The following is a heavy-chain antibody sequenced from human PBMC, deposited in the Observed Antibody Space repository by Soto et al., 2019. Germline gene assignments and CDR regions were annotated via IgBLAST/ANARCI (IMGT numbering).Heavy chain of an antibody. J-gene: IGHJ4*02. CDR2: IKEDGSER. CDR3: TRGHPSIYNY. CDR1: GFTFSNYW. D-gene: IGHD4-4*01. Sequence: GGSLRLSCAASGFTFSNYWMSWVRQAPGKGLEWVANIKEDGSERYYVDSVKGRFTISRDNAKNSLYLQMTSLRPEDTAVYYCTRGHPSIYNYWGQGTLVTVSS. V-gene: IGHV3-7*01.